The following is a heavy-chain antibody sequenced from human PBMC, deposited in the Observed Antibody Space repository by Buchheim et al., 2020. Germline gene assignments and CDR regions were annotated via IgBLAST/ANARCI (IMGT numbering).Heavy chain of an antibody. J-gene: IGHJ6*02. CDR1: GFTFSSYE. Sequence: EVQLVESGGGLVQPGGSLRLSCAASGFTFSSYEMNWVRQAPGKGLEWVSYISSSGSTIYYADSVKGRFTISRDNAKNSLYLQMNSLRAEDTAVYYCAGEPYVLWDSYYYYGMDVWGQGTT. D-gene: IGHD3-16*01. V-gene: IGHV3-48*03. CDR3: AGEPYVLWDSYYYYGMDV. CDR2: ISSSGSTI.